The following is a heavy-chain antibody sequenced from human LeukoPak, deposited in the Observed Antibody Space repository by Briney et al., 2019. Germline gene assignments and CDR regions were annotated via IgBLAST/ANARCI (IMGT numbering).Heavy chain of an antibody. Sequence: GASVKVSCEASGYTFTSYAMNWVRQAPGQGLEWMGWINTNTGNPTYAQGFTGRFVFSLDTSVSTAYLQISSLKAEDTAVYYCARVTFNGYCSSTSCYAGKYYFDYWGQGTLVTVSS. CDR3: ARVTFNGYCSSTSCYAGKYYFDY. CDR1: GYTFTSYA. V-gene: IGHV7-4-1*02. CDR2: INTNTGNP. J-gene: IGHJ4*02. D-gene: IGHD2-2*03.